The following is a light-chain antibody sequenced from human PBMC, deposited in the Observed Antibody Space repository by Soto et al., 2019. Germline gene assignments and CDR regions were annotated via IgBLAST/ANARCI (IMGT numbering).Light chain of an antibody. Sequence: ARFTSTWPASQNISSWLAWYQQKPGKAPKLMIYDASSLESGVPQGFSGSGSGTEFTLTISSLQPEDVATYYCQQYCSSPQTFGQGTKVDIK. J-gene: IGKJ1*01. CDR1: QNISSW. CDR3: QQYCSSPQT. V-gene: IGKV1-5*01. CDR2: DAS.